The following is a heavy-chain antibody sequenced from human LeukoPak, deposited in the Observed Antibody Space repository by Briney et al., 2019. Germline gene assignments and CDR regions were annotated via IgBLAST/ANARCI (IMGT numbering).Heavy chain of an antibody. Sequence: ASVKVSCKASGGTFSSYAISWVRQAPGQGLEWMGGIIPIFGTANYAQKFQGRVTITADESTSTAYMELRSLRSDDTALYYCASGPGAYFDYWGLGTLVTVSS. J-gene: IGHJ4*02. CDR2: IIPIFGTA. D-gene: IGHD2-8*02. V-gene: IGHV1-69*01. CDR1: GGTFSSYA. CDR3: ASGPGAYFDY.